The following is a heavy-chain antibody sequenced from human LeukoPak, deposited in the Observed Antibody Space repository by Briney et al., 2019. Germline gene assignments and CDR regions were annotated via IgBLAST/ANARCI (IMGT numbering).Heavy chain of an antibody. CDR3: AKDTHYDFWSGYPDY. Sequence: PGGSLRLSCAASGFTFSSYAMSWIREAPGKGLDWVSAISGSGGSTYYADSVKGRFTISRDNSKNTLYLQMNSLRAEDTAVYYCAKDTHYDFWSGYPDYWGQGTLVTVSS. V-gene: IGHV3-23*01. CDR1: GFTFSSYA. D-gene: IGHD3-3*01. CDR2: ISGSGGST. J-gene: IGHJ4*02.